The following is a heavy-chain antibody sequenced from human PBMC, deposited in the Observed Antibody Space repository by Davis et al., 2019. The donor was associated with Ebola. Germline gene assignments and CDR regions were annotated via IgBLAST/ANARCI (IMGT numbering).Heavy chain of an antibody. J-gene: IGHJ4*02. CDR1: EFIFSTYA. D-gene: IGHD6-19*01. CDR3: ATTQWLREFDN. Sequence: PGGSLRLSCSASEFIFSTYAMHWVRQAPGKGLEWVSVIYDRSTAYADSVRGRFTISRDKSNNSLYLDMNSLRVDDTAVYYCATTQWLREFDNWGQGTLVTVSS. CDR2: IYDRST. V-gene: IGHV3-53*05.